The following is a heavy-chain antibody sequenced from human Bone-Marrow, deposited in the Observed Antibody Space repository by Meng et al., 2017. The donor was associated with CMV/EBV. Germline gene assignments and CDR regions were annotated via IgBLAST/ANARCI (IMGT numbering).Heavy chain of an antibody. J-gene: IGHJ4*02. CDR3: ARDEGEGYNSTPYY. CDR1: GYTFTSYA. V-gene: IGHV1-2*02. CDR2: ISPNSGGT. D-gene: IGHD5-24*01. Sequence: ASVKVSCKASGYTFTSYAMHWVRQAPGQRLEWMGWISPNSGGTNYAQRFQGRVTMTRDTSISTAYMELSGLIPDDTAVYYCARDEGEGYNSTPYYWGQGTLVTVSS.